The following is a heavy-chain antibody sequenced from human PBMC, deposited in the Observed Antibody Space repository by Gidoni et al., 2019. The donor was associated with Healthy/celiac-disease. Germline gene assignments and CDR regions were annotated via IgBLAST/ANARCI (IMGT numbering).Heavy chain of an antibody. V-gene: IGHV3-48*03. J-gene: IGHJ3*02. CDR1: GFTFSSYE. D-gene: IGHD1-7*01. CDR2: ISSSGSTI. Sequence: VQLVESGGGLVQPGGSLRLSCAASGFTFSSYEMNWVSQAPGKGLEWVSYISSSGSTIYYADSVKGRFTISRDNAKNSLYLQMNSLRAEDTAVYYCARIRNYDAFDIWGQGTMVTVSS. CDR3: ARIRNYDAFDI.